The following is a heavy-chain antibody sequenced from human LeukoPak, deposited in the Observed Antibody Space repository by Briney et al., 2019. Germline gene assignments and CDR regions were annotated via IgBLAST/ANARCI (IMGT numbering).Heavy chain of an antibody. J-gene: IGHJ5*02. V-gene: IGHV4-34*01. CDR2: INHSGST. CDR3: ARHYDFWSGYYRSPNNWFDP. Sequence: SETLSLTCAVYGGSFSGYYWSWIRQPPGKGLEWIGEINHSGSTNYNPSLKSRVTISVDTSKNQFSLKLSSVTAADTAVYYCARHYDFWSGYYRSPNNWFDPWGRGTLVTVSS. D-gene: IGHD3-3*01. CDR1: GGSFSGYY.